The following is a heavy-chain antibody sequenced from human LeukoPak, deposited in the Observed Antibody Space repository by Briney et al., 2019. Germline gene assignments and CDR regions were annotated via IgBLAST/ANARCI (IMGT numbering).Heavy chain of an antibody. CDR1: GFTFSSYA. Sequence: GGSLRLSCAASGFTFSSYAMSWVRQAPGKGLERVSAISGSGGSTYYADSVKGRFTISRDNSKNTLYLQMNSLRAEDTAVYYCAKIEGTYYDFWSGYYTFDYWGQGTLVTVSS. D-gene: IGHD3-3*01. V-gene: IGHV3-23*01. CDR3: AKIEGTYYDFWSGYYTFDY. CDR2: ISGSGGST. J-gene: IGHJ4*02.